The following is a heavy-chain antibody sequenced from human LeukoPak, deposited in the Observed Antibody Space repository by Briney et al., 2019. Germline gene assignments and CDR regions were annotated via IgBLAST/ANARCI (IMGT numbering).Heavy chain of an antibody. CDR1: GSSMSRGGYY. V-gene: IGHV4-39*07. CDR3: ARRGQQLPADAFDV. Sequence: SETLSLTCSVSGSSMSRGGYYWLWLRQPPGRGLEWIGSIYYSGDTYYNPCVECRFTLSLATSNNHFSLKLTAVTAADTALYYCARRGQQLPADAFDVWGQGTMVTVSS. D-gene: IGHD6-13*01. CDR2: IYYSGDT. J-gene: IGHJ3*01.